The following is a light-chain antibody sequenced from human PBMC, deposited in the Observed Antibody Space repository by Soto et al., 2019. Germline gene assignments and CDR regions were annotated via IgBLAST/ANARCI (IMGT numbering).Light chain of an antibody. CDR2: DVS. CDR1: SSDVGGYNY. CDR3: SSYTSSSTYA. J-gene: IGLJ1*01. V-gene: IGLV2-14*01. Sequence: QSALTQPASVSGSPGQSITISCTGTSSDVGGYNYVSWYQQHPGKAPKLMIYDVSNRPSGVSSRFSGSKSGNTASLTISGLQAEDEADYYCSSYTSSSTYAFGIGTKLTVL.